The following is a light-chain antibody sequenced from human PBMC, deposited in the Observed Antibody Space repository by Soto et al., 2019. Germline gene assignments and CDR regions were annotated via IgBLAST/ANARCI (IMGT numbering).Light chain of an antibody. J-gene: IGKJ1*01. V-gene: IGKV1-27*01. CDR3: QKYDSAPRT. Sequence: DIQMTQSPSSLSASVGDRVTITCRASQDISNYLAWYQQKPGKVPKLLIDAASTLQSGVPSRFSGSGSGTDFTLTISSLQPDDVATYYCQKYDSAPRTFGQGTKVEI. CDR2: AAS. CDR1: QDISNY.